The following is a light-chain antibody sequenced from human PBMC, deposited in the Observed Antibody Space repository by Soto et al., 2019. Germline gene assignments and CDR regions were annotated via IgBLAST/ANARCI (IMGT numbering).Light chain of an antibody. CDR3: QQYGSSRT. J-gene: IGKJ1*01. CDR1: ESVSSTD. V-gene: IGKV3-20*01. CDR2: GAS. Sequence: EIVLTQSPGTLSLSPGERATLSCRASESVSSTDLAWYQQKPGQAPRLLIYGASSRATGVPDRFSSSGSGTDFTLTISRLEPEDFALYYCQQYGSSRTFGQGTRVEIK.